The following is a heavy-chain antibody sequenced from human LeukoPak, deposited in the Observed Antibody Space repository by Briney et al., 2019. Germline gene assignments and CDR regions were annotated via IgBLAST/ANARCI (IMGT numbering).Heavy chain of an antibody. D-gene: IGHD5-24*01. Sequence: GGSLRLSCAASAFPFSSYGMHWVRQAPGKGLEWVAVISHDGSSEYYADSVQGRFTVARDNSKNTMYLQMNSLRAEDTAVYYCAKDFRDGYNHPSYYFDSWGQGTLVTVSS. J-gene: IGHJ4*02. V-gene: IGHV3-30*18. CDR3: AKDFRDGYNHPSYYFDS. CDR2: ISHDGSSE. CDR1: AFPFSSYG.